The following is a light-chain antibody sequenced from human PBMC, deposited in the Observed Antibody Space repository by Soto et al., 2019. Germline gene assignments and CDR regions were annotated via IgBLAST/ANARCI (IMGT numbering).Light chain of an antibody. V-gene: IGKV1-39*01. CDR1: QSISRF. CDR3: QQSSTTPWT. J-gene: IGKJ1*01. CDR2: AAS. Sequence: DLQMTQSPSSLSASVGDRVTITCRASQSISRFLSWYRQKPGKAPNLLIYAASSLQSGVPSRFSGTGSGPDFTLTISRLQPEDFATYYCQQSSTTPWTFGQGTKVEIK.